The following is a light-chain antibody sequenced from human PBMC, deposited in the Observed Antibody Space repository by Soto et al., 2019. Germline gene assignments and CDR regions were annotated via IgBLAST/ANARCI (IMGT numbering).Light chain of an antibody. J-gene: IGKJ1*01. V-gene: IGKV3-20*01. CDR3: QQYGSSPWT. CDR1: QTVSNSY. CDR2: GTS. Sequence: ETVLTLSLGSLSIRLGDRATLSCRASQTVSNSYFAWYQQKPGQAPRLLIYGTSSRSTGIPDRFSGSGSGTDFTLTINSLEPEDFVIYYCQQYGSSPWTFGQGTKVDIK.